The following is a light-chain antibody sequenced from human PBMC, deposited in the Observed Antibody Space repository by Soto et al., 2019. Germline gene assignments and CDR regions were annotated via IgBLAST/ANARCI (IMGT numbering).Light chain of an antibody. CDR2: GAS. J-gene: IGKJ1*01. Sequence: IVIAQSPATLSVSPGGRATLSCRASQSISTKLAWYQQKPGQAPRLLIYGASTRATGIPARLNGSASGTEFTLSISSMQSEDIAVYYCQQYNNWPTFGHGTKVDIK. V-gene: IGKV3-15*01. CDR3: QQYNNWPT. CDR1: QSISTK.